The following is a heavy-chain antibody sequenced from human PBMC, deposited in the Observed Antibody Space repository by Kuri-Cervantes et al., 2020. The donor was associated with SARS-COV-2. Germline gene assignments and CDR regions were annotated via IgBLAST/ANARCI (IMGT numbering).Heavy chain of an antibody. CDR1: GYTFTSYY. Sequence: PSVKVSCKASGYTFTSYYMHWVRQATGQGLEWMGMVKTNSGNTLYAEIFQGRVTMTRDTSTSTVYMELSSLTSEDTAIYYCYCAPKEGFDSWGQGTLVTVSS. J-gene: IGHJ4*02. CDR2: VKTNSGNT. D-gene: IGHD2-21*01. CDR3: YCAPKEGFDS. V-gene: IGHV1-8*02.